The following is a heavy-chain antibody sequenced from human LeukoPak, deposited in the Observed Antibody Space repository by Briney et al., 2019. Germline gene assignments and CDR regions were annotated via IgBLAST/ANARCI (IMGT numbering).Heavy chain of an antibody. CDR3: AGHVDIVATIPDY. CDR1: GFTFSSYA. CDR2: ISGSGGST. D-gene: IGHD5-12*01. J-gene: IGHJ4*02. V-gene: IGHV3-23*01. Sequence: GGSLRLSCAASGFTFSSYAMSWVRQAPGKGLEWVSAISGSGGSTYYADSVKGRFTISRDNAKNSLYLQMNSLRAEDTAVYYCAGHVDIVATIPDYWGQGTLVTVSS.